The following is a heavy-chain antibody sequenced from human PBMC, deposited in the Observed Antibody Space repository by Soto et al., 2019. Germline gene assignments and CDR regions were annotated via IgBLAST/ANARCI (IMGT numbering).Heavy chain of an antibody. CDR2: IYYSGST. CDR3: ARAFGSTMPSLF. D-gene: IGHD2-2*01. V-gene: IGHV4-59*01. CDR1: GGYISSYY. J-gene: IGHJ4*02. Sequence: LSLTCTVSGGYISSYYWTWIRQPPGKGLEWIGYIYYSGSTNYNPSLKSRVTMSIDTSKNQFSLKLSSVTAADTAVYYCARAFGSTMPSLFWGQGTLVTVSS.